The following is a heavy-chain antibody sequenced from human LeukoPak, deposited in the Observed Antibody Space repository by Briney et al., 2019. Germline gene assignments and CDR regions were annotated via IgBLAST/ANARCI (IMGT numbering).Heavy chain of an antibody. CDR2: ISGSGGST. CDR3: AKDRSNQASGYYLHDY. CDR1: GFTFSTYA. D-gene: IGHD3-22*01. Sequence: PGGSLRLSCAASGFTFSTYAMSWVRQAPGKGLEWASAISGSGGSTYYAGSVKGRFTISRDNSKNTLYVQMNSLRAEDTALYYCAKDRSNQASGYYLHDYWGQGTLVTVSS. J-gene: IGHJ4*02. V-gene: IGHV3-23*01.